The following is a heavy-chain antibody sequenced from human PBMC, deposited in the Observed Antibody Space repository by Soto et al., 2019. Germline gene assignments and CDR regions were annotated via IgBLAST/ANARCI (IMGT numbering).Heavy chain of an antibody. Sequence: GASVKVSCKASGYTFTSYGISWVRQAPGQGLEWMGWISAYNGNTNYAQKLQGRVTMTTDTSTSTAYMELRSLRSDDTAVYYCARDIKDMGGLSQGFDPWGQGALVTVSS. CDR1: GYTFTSYG. J-gene: IGHJ5*02. V-gene: IGHV1-18*01. CDR3: ARDIKDMGGLSQGFDP. D-gene: IGHD5-12*01. CDR2: ISAYNGNT.